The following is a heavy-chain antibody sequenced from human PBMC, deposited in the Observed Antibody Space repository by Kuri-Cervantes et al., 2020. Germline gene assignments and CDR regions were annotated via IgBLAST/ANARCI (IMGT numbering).Heavy chain of an antibody. D-gene: IGHD5-18*01. J-gene: IGHJ6*03. V-gene: IGHV3-21*06. CDR3: AKDPARYSQGYYYYYMDV. CDR1: GFSFNSYS. CDR2: IRTNGAYI. Sequence: GESLKISCAVSGFSFNSYSMNWVRQAPGKGLEWVSSIRTNGAYIFYADSVKGRFTISRDIAKSTLYLQMDSLTAEDTAVYYCAKDPARYSQGYYYYYMDVWGKGTTVTVSS.